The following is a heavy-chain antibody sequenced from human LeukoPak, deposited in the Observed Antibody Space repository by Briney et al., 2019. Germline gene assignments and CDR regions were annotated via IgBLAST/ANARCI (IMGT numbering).Heavy chain of an antibody. CDR3: ARDRSTVTTWLDY. V-gene: IGHV3-48*03. CDR1: GFIFSSYE. Sequence: GGSLRPSCAASGFIFSSYEMNWVRQAPGKGLEWVAYITGSGTTIYYADSVKGRFTISRDNAKNSLYLQMNSLRAEDTAVYYCARDRSTVTTWLDYWGQGTLVTVSS. D-gene: IGHD4-17*01. J-gene: IGHJ4*02. CDR2: ITGSGTTI.